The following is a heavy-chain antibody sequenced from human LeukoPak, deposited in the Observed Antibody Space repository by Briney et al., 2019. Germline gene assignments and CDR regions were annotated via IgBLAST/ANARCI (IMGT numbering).Heavy chain of an antibody. D-gene: IGHD6-19*01. CDR1: GGSFSGYY. CDR2: INHSAST. J-gene: IGHJ4*02. CDR3: AREAYSAVAGST. Sequence: SETLSLTCAVYGGSFSGYYWSWIRQPPGQGMEWMGEINHSASTNYHPSLKSRVTISVDTSKNQFSLKLSSVTAADTAVYYCAREAYSAVAGSTWGQGTLVTVS. V-gene: IGHV4-34*01.